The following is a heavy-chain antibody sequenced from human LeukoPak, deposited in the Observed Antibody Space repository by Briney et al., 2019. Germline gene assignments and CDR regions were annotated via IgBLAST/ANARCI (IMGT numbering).Heavy chain of an antibody. V-gene: IGHV3-23*01. CDR1: GFTFSSYS. D-gene: IGHD2-15*01. CDR2: ISGSGGNI. Sequence: GGSLRISCVASGFTFSSYSMTWVRQHPGKGLVGVSAISGSGGNIYYADSVRGRFTISRDNSWNTVYLQLHSLRAVDTALYYCAKGRVIDATAPGDYWGQGTLVTVSS. J-gene: IGHJ4*02. CDR3: AKGRVIDATAPGDY.